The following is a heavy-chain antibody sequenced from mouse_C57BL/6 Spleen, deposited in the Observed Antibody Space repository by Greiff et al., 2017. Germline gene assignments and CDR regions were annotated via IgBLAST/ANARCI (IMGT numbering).Heavy chain of an antibody. J-gene: IGHJ3*01. V-gene: IGHV14-2*01. Sequence: EVQLQQSGAELVKPGASVKLSCTASGFNIKDYYMHWVKQRTEQGLEWIGRIDHEGGDTKYAPKFQGKATITADKASNTAYLQLSSLTSEDTAVYYCARVDSSSYGFAYWGQGTLVTVSA. CDR3: ARVDSSSYGFAY. D-gene: IGHD1-1*01. CDR2: IDHEGGDT. CDR1: GFNIKDYY.